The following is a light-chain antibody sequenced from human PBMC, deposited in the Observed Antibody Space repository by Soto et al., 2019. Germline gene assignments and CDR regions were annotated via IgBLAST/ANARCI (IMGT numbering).Light chain of an antibody. CDR3: CSYAGSSTYV. J-gene: IGLJ1*01. V-gene: IGLV2-23*01. CDR1: SSDFGSYNL. Sequence: QSALTQPASVSGSPGQLITISCTGTSSDFGSYNLVSWYQQHPGNAPKLMIYEDSKRPSGVSNRFSGSKSGNTASLTISGLQAEYDADYYCCSYAGSSTYVFGTGTKLTVL. CDR2: EDS.